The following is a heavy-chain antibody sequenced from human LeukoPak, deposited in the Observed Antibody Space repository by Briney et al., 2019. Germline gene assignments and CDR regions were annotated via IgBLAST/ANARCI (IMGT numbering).Heavy chain of an antibody. Sequence: GGSLRLSCAASGFTFRSYWMTWVRQAPGKGLEWVANINQNGNEKYYLDSVKGRFTVSRHNAKNSLYLQMTYPRAEDTAVYYCAGVRGDYYFDYWGQGTLVTVSS. CDR1: GFTFRSYW. CDR3: AGVRGDYYFDY. D-gene: IGHD3-10*01. J-gene: IGHJ4*02. CDR2: INQNGNEK. V-gene: IGHV3-7*04.